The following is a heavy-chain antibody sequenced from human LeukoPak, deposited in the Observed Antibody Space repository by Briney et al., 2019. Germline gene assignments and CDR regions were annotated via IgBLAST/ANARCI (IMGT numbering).Heavy chain of an antibody. CDR2: TRNKASSYTT. CDR1: GFTFSDHY. V-gene: IGHV3-72*01. J-gene: IGHJ4*02. CDR3: VRASYSSGWYPDY. Sequence: GGSLRLSCAASGFTFSDHYVHWVRQAPGKGLEWVGRTRNKASSYTTEYAASVKGRFTISRDDSKNSLYLQMSSLKTEDTAVYYCVRASYSSGWYPDYWGQGTLVTVPS. D-gene: IGHD6-19*01.